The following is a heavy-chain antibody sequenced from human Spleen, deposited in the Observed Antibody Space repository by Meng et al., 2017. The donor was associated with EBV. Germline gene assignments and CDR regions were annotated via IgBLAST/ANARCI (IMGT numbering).Heavy chain of an antibody. Sequence: QITLKESGPTLVKPTQTLTLSCTFSGFSLSPSAVGVGWIRQPPGKALEWLALIYWDEDTRYRPSLKSRLAITKDTSKNQVVLTMTNMDPVDTATYYRVHSSRISLIVSFDYWGQGTLVTVSS. D-gene: IGHD3-22*01. CDR1: GFSLSPSAVG. CDR3: VHSSRISLIVSFDY. J-gene: IGHJ4*02. V-gene: IGHV2-5*02. CDR2: IYWDEDT.